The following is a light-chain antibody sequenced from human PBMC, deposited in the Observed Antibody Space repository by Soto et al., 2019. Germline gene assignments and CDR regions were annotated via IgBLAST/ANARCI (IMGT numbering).Light chain of an antibody. CDR2: AAS. CDR3: QKYNSVPWT. J-gene: IGKJ1*01. Sequence: DIQMTQSPSSLSASIGDRVTITCRASQDISNYLDWYQQRPGKVPKLLVSAASTLQSGVPSRFGGRGSGTDFTLTISGLQPEDVGTYYCQKYNSVPWTFGQGTKVDIK. CDR1: QDISNY. V-gene: IGKV1-27*01.